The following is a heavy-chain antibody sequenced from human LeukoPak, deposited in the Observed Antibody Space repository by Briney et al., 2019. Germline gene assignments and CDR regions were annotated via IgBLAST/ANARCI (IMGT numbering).Heavy chain of an antibody. D-gene: IGHD3-10*01. V-gene: IGHV4-34*01. CDR2: INHSGST. CDR1: GGSFSGYY. CDR3: ARGGYYGSGNDFRFDP. J-gene: IGHJ5*02. Sequence: SETLSLTCAVYGGSFSGYYWSWIRQPPGKGLEWIGEINHSGSTNYNPSLKSRVTISVDTSKNHFSLKLGSVTAADTAVYYCARGGYYGSGNDFRFDPWGQGTLVTVSS.